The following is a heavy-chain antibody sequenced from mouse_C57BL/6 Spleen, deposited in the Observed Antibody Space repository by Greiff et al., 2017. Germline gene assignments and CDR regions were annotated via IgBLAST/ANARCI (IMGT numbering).Heavy chain of an antibody. CDR2: ISDGGSYT. Sequence: EVKVVESGGGLVKPGGSLKLSCAASGFTFSSYAMSWVRQTPETRLEWVATISDGGSYTYYPDNVKGRFTISRDNAKNNLYLQMSQLKSEDTAMYYCAREEWGARDYWGQGTSVTVSS. CDR3: AREEWGARDY. V-gene: IGHV5-4*01. CDR1: GFTFSSYA. J-gene: IGHJ4*01.